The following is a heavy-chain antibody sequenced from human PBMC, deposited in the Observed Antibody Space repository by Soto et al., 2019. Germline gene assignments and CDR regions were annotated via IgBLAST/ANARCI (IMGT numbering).Heavy chain of an antibody. J-gene: IGHJ3*01. CDR2: ISATGTT. CDR1: GDSMSSYY. CDR3: ARDQAGAADF. V-gene: IGHV4-4*07. D-gene: IGHD6-13*01. Sequence: QVQLQGSGPGLVEPSATLSLTCTVSGDSMSSYYWSWIRQSAEKGLEWLGRISATGTTTYIPSFKSRITMSADTSKNKVSLNLKFVTAEDTAVYFCARDQAGAADFWGQGTVVTVS.